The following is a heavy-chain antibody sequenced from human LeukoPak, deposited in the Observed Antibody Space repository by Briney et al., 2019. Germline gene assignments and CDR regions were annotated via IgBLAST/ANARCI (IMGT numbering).Heavy chain of an antibody. CDR1: GYSFTSYW. CDR2: IYPGDSDT. J-gene: IGHJ4*02. V-gene: IGHV5-51*01. Sequence: GGSLMISGKGSGYSFTSYWIGRVGQRPGESLEGMGIIYPGDSDTRYNQSFQGQLNLSADKAVSTAYLQWSRLKASDTAMYYCAKQPPHCSCGCHFVYWGQGPLLTVSS. CDR3: AKQPPHCSCGCHFVY. D-gene: IGHD2-15*01.